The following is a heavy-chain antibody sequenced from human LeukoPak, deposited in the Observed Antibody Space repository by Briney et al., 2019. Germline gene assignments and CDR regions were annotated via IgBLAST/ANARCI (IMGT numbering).Heavy chain of an antibody. CDR3: AKAPVGVTTESTKNY. D-gene: IGHD2-21*02. V-gene: IGHV3-30*18. Sequence: GGSLRLSCAASGFTFSSYGMHWVRQAPGKGLEWVAVISYDGSNKYYADSVKGRFTISRDNSKNTLYLQMNSLRAEDTAVYYCAKAPVGVTTESTKNYWGQGTLVTVSS. CDR2: ISYDGSNK. J-gene: IGHJ4*02. CDR1: GFTFSSYG.